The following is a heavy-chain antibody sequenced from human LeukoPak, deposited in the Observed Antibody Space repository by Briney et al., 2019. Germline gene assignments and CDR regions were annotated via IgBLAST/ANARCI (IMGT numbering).Heavy chain of an antibody. Sequence: GGSLRLSCAASGFSFNDAWMSWVRQAPGKGLEWVSGINWNGGSTGYVDSVKGRFTISRDNAKNSLYLQMNSLRAEDTALYYCARGATGTTFDYWGQGTLVTVSS. CDR3: ARGATGTTFDY. CDR2: INWNGGST. J-gene: IGHJ4*02. V-gene: IGHV3-20*04. D-gene: IGHD1-1*01. CDR1: GFSFNDAW.